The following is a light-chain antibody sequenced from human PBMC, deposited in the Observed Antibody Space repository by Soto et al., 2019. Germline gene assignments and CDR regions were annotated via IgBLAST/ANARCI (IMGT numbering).Light chain of an antibody. V-gene: IGKV3D-20*02. CDR2: AAS. Sequence: SVLTQSPGTLSLYPGERATLSCRASQSVRSNFLAWYHHKPGRAPRLLIAAASHRPGGIPDKFSGSGSGTDFTLTIRGLEPEDSAVYYCQQRTNWLTFGPGTKVDIK. J-gene: IGKJ3*01. CDR1: QSVRSNF. CDR3: QQRTNWLT.